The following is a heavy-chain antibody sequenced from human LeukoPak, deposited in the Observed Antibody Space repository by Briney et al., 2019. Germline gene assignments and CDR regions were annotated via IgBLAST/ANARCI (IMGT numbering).Heavy chain of an antibody. J-gene: IGHJ4*02. Sequence: GGSLRLSCAASGFTFSGHAMSWVRQAPGKGLEWVSAISGSGGSTYYADSVKGRFTISRDNSKNTLYLQMNSLRAEDTAVYYCAKGSRLGDPLYCSGGSCYGPFDYWGQGTLVTVSS. CDR1: GFTFSGHA. D-gene: IGHD2-15*01. V-gene: IGHV3-23*01. CDR3: AKGSRLGDPLYCSGGSCYGPFDY. CDR2: ISGSGGST.